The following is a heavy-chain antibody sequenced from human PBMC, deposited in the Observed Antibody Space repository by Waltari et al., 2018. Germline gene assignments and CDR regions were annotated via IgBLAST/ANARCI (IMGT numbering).Heavy chain of an antibody. Sequence: QVTLKESGPVLVKPTETLTLTCTVSGFSLSNARMGVSWIRQPPGKALEWLAHIFSNDEKSYSTSLKSRPNNSQDTSKSQVVLTMTNMDPVDTATYYCARIAEWGIVGATTGFDYWGQGTLVTVSS. J-gene: IGHJ4*02. CDR2: IFSNDEK. CDR3: ARIAEWGIVGATTGFDY. D-gene: IGHD1-26*01. CDR1: GFSLSNARMG. V-gene: IGHV2-26*01.